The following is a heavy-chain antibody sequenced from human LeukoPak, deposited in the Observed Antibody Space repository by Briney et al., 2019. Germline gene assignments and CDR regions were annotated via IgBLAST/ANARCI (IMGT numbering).Heavy chain of an antibody. Sequence: PSETLSLTCTVSGGSISSYYWSWIRQPPGKGLEWIGEINHSGSTNYNPSLKSRVTISVDTSKNQFSLKLSSVTAADTAVYYCARGLGYSGYYFDYWGQGTLVTVSS. CDR2: INHSGST. D-gene: IGHD1-26*01. CDR1: GGSISSYY. V-gene: IGHV4-34*01. J-gene: IGHJ4*02. CDR3: ARGLGYSGYYFDY.